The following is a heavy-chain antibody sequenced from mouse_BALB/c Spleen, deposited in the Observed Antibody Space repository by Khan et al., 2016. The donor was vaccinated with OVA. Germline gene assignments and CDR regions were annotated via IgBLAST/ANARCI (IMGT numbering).Heavy chain of an antibody. Sequence: QVQLQQSGAELAKPGASVKMSCKASGYTFTTYWMYWVKQRPGQGLEWIGYINPTSGYTDYHEKFKDRATLSADKSSSTAYMQLSSLTSEDSAVDYCTRERIDYWGQGTTLTVSS. CDR3: TRERIDY. V-gene: IGHV1-7*01. J-gene: IGHJ2*01. CDR1: GYTFTTYW. CDR2: INPTSGYT.